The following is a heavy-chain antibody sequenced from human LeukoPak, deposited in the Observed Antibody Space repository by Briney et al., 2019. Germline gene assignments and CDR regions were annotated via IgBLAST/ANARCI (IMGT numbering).Heavy chain of an antibody. CDR1: GFTFSSYG. J-gene: IGHJ4*02. CDR2: IWYDGSNK. CDR3: ARDSNDSSGWSEDY. V-gene: IGHV3-33*08. Sequence: TGGSLRLSCAASGFTFSSYGMHWVRQAPGKGLEWVAVIWYDGSNKYCADSVKGRFTISRDNSKNTLYLQMNSLRAEDTAVYYCARDSNDSSGWSEDYWGQGTLVTVSS. D-gene: IGHD3-22*01.